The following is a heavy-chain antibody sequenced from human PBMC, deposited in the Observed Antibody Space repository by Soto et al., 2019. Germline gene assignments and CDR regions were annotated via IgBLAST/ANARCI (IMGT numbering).Heavy chain of an antibody. J-gene: IGHJ4*02. CDR2: IDYSGTA. CDR1: SGSISVTNVF. CDR3: ARITGSHLDY. V-gene: IGHV4-39*01. Sequence: SETLSLTCTVSSGSISVTNVFWGWVRQPPGKGLEWIGNIDYSGTAYFSPSLATRVTFHVDTSKNQFSLTLYSVTAADTAVYYCARITGSHLDYWGQGILVTGS. D-gene: IGHD1-20*01.